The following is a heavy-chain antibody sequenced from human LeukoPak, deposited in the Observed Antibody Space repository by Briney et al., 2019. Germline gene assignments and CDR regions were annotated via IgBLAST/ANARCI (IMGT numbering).Heavy chain of an antibody. CDR1: GYTFTSYA. V-gene: IGHV7-4-1*02. CDR3: ARLDSSGYYNWFDH. J-gene: IGHJ5*02. D-gene: IGHD3-22*01. CDR2: INTNTGNP. Sequence: ASVKVSCKASGYTFTSYAMNWVRQAPGQGLEWMGWINTNTGNPTYAQGFTGRFVFSLDTSVSTAYLQISSLKAEDTAVYYCARLDSSGYYNWFDHWGQGTLVTVSS.